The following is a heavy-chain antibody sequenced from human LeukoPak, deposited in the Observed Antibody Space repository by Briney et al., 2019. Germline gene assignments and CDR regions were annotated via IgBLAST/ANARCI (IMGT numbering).Heavy chain of an antibody. CDR3: AREPYYYDISGYAYYYYMDV. V-gene: IGHV1-2*02. Sequence: GASVKVSCKASGYTFTGYYMHWVRQAPGQGLEWMGWINPNSGGTNYAQKFQGRVTMTRDTSISTAYMELSRLRSDDTAVYYCAREPYYYDISGYAYYYYMDVWGKGTTVTVSS. CDR1: GYTFTGYY. CDR2: INPNSGGT. J-gene: IGHJ6*03. D-gene: IGHD3-22*01.